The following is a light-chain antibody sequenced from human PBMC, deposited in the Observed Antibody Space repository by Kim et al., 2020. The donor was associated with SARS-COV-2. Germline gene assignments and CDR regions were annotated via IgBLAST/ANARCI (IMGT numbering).Light chain of an antibody. CDR3: QQRSNWTS. CDR2: DAS. Sequence: LSWAPGERATLSCRASQSVSSYLAWYQQKPGQAPRLLIYDASNRATGIPARFSGSGSGTDFTLTISSLEPEDFAVYYCQQRSNWTSFGQGTKLEI. J-gene: IGKJ2*01. CDR1: QSVSSY. V-gene: IGKV3-11*01.